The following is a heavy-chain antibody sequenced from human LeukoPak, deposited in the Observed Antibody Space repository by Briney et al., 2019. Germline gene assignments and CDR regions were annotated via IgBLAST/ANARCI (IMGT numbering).Heavy chain of an antibody. CDR1: GGSISSYY. CDR2: IYYSGST. CDR3: ARERNTNSGYRIFDY. V-gene: IGHV4-59*01. D-gene: IGHD5-12*01. Sequence: PSETLYLTCTVSGGSISSYYWSWIRQPPGKGLEWIVYIYYSGSTNCNPSVKSRVAMSVDTSKNQFSLKLSSVTAADTAVYYCARERNTNSGYRIFDYWGQGTLVTVSS. J-gene: IGHJ4*02.